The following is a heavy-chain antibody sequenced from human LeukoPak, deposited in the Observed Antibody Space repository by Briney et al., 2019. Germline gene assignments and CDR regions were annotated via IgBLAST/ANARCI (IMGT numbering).Heavy chain of an antibody. CDR3: ARTIIAVGWFDP. CDR2: INPSDGST. V-gene: IGHV1-46*03. J-gene: IGHJ5*02. D-gene: IGHD6-19*01. CDR1: GYTFTSYY. Sequence: ASVKVSCKASGYTFTSYYMHWVRQAPGQGLKWMGIINPSDGSTSYAQKFQGRVTMTRDTSTSTVYMELSSLRSEDTAVYYCARTIIAVGWFDPWGQGTLVTVSS.